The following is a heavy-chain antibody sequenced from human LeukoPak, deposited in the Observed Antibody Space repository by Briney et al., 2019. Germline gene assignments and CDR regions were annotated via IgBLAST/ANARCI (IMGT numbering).Heavy chain of an antibody. CDR3: TRANAIAVAADY. J-gene: IGHJ4*02. CDR1: GFTFSSYA. D-gene: IGHD6-19*01. V-gene: IGHV3-23*01. Sequence: GGSLRLSCAASGFTFSSYAMSWVRQAPGKGLEWVSAISGSGGSTYYADSVKGRFTISRDNSKNTLYLQMNSLRAEDTAVYYCTRANAIAVAADYWGQGTLVTVSS. CDR2: ISGSGGST.